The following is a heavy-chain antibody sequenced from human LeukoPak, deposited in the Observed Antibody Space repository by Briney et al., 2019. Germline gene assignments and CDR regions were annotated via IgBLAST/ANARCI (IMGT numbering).Heavy chain of an antibody. D-gene: IGHD4-17*01. CDR3: AGDYGDYVFGADY. CDR1: GYTFTGYY. Sequence: ASLKVSCKASGYTFTGYYMHWVRQAPGQGLEWMGWINPNSGGTNYAQKFQGRVTMTRDTSISTAYMELSRLRSDDTAVYYCAGDYGDYVFGADYWGQGTLVTVSS. CDR2: INPNSGGT. V-gene: IGHV1-2*02. J-gene: IGHJ4*02.